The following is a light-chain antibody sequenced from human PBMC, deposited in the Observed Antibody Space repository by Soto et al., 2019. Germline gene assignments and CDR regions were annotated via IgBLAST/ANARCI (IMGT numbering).Light chain of an antibody. CDR2: DAS. CDR3: QKNYNLPPFI. CDR1: QDISNY. J-gene: IGKJ3*01. Sequence: DIQMTQSPSSLSASVGDRVTITCQASQDISNYLNWYQQKPGKAPKLLIYDASNLETGVPSRFSGSESGKYFTFTISRLHPEDIATNYCQKNYNLPPFIFGHGTKVDIK. V-gene: IGKV1-33*01.